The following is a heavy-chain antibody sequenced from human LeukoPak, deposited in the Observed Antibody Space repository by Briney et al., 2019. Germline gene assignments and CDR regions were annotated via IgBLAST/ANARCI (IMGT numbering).Heavy chain of an antibody. V-gene: IGHV3-49*04. J-gene: IGHJ5*02. CDR1: GFTFGDYA. CDR3: TRCITMVRGVRWFDP. CDR2: IRSKAYGGTT. Sequence: PGGSLRLSCTASGFTFGDYAMSWVRQAPGKWLEWVGFIRSKAYGGTTEYAASVKARFTISRDDSKSIAYLQMNSLKTEDTAVYYCTRCITMVRGVRWFDPWGQGTLVTVSS. D-gene: IGHD3-10*01.